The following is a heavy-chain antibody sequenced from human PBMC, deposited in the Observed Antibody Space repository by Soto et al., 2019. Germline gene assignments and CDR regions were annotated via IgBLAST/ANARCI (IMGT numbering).Heavy chain of an antibody. CDR2: IYHSGST. D-gene: IGHD5-12*01. V-gene: IGHV4-31*03. J-gene: IGHJ4*02. Sequence: QVKLQESGPGLVQPAQTLSLSCTVSGGSITSGGIYWSWLRQHPRQGLEWIGYIYHSGSTTYNPSLTSRVTISVDTSKNQFSLTVTSLTVADTAVYYCARFNSRSGNEYFDYWGQGTLVTFSS. CDR1: GGSITSGGIY. CDR3: ARFNSRSGNEYFDY.